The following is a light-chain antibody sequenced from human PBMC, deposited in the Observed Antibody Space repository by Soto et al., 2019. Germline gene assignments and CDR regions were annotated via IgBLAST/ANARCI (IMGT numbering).Light chain of an antibody. CDR2: DAS. Sequence: EIVLTQSPATLSLSPGERATLSCRASQSVSSYLAWYQQKPGQAPRLLIYDASNRATGIPARFSGSGSGTDFTLTISSLEPEDFAVYYWQQRSNLEWTFGQGTKVEIK. CDR1: QSVSSY. V-gene: IGKV3-11*01. CDR3: QQRSNLEWT. J-gene: IGKJ1*01.